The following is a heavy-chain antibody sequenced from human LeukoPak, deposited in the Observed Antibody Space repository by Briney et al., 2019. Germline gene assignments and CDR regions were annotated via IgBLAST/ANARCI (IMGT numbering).Heavy chain of an antibody. CDR1: GFTFSSYA. Sequence: GGSLRLSCAASGFTFSSYAMSWVSQAPGKGLEWVSAISGSGGSTYYADSVKGRFTISRDNSKNTLYLQMNSLRAEDTAVYYCAKGRGFSGNEPMSWGQGTLVTVSS. CDR2: ISGSGGST. CDR3: AKGRGFSGNEPMS. J-gene: IGHJ4*02. V-gene: IGHV3-23*01. D-gene: IGHD3-10*01.